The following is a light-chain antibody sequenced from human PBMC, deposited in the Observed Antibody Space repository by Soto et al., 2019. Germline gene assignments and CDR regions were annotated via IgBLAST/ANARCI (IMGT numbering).Light chain of an antibody. CDR2: RNN. J-gene: IGLJ3*02. CDR3: AAWDDSLSGRV. Sequence: QAVVTQPPSASGTPGQRVTISCSGSSSNIGSNSVYWYQQLPGAAPKLLIYRNNQRPSGVPDRFSGSKSDTSASLAISGLRSEDEADYYCAAWDDSLSGRVFGGGTKLTVL. CDR1: SSNIGSNS. V-gene: IGLV1-47*01.